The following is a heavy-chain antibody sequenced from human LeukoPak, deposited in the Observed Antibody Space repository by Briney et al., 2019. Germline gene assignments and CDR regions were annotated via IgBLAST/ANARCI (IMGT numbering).Heavy chain of an antibody. J-gene: IGHJ4*02. CDR2: IIPKTDGGTT. CDR1: GGSISSNY. CDR3: ITAYYHDSNGYLPTD. V-gene: IGHV3-15*01. D-gene: IGHD3-22*01. Sequence: LTCTVSGGSISSNYWSWIRQPPGKGLEWVGRIIPKTDGGTTDYAAPVKGRFIISREDSKNTLYLQMNSLKTEDTAVYFCITAYYHDSNGYLPTDWGQGTLVTVCS.